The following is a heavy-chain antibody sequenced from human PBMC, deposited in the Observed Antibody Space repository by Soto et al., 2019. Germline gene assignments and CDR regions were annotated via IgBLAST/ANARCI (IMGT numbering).Heavy chain of an antibody. D-gene: IGHD4-17*01. V-gene: IGHV3-72*01. CDR2: TRNKANSYTT. CDR1: GFIFSDHY. J-gene: IGHJ4*02. Sequence: EVQLVESGGGLVQPGGSLRLSCVASGFIFSDHYMDWVRQAPGKGLEWVGRTRNKANSYTTEYAASVKGIFTISRDDSKNSLYLQMNSLKTEDTAVYYCARELMTTVTFFDYWGQGTLVTVSS. CDR3: ARELMTTVTFFDY.